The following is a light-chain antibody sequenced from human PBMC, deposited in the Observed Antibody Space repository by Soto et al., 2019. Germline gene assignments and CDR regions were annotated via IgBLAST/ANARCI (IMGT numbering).Light chain of an antibody. CDR2: SVK. V-gene: IGKV1-39*01. Sequence: DIQLTQSPSSLSAFVGDKATITSGASQKFSAYLNWYQQKAGGPPKLLISSVKNLQTWVPSRFSGASSGTDFNLTISALQPEDIATYHCQQTYSSPPSFGQGTRVEI. CDR3: QQTYSSPPS. CDR1: QKFSAY. J-gene: IGKJ1*01.